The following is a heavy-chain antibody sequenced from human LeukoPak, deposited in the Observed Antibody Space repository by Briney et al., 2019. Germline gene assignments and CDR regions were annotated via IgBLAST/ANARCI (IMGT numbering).Heavy chain of an antibody. D-gene: IGHD4-17*01. Sequence: SETLSLTCTVSGGSISTYYWNWIRQPPGKGLEWIGYIYYSGSTNYNPSLKSRVTISVDTSKNQFSLKLSSVTAADTAVYYCARVRTRDYGNYFDYWGQGTLVTVSS. J-gene: IGHJ4*02. CDR2: IYYSGST. V-gene: IGHV4-59*01. CDR1: GGSISTYY. CDR3: ARVRTRDYGNYFDY.